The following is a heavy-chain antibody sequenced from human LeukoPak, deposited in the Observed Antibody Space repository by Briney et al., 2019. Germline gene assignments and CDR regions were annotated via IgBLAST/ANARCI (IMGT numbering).Heavy chain of an antibody. CDR3: ARDHLVGRGENFDY. CDR1: GYSISSGYY. Sequence: PSETLSLTCTVSGYSISSGYYWGWIRQPPGKGLEWIGSIYHSGSTYYNPSLKSRVTISVDTSKNQFSLKLSSVTAADTAVYYCARDHLVGRGENFDYWGQGTLVTVSS. V-gene: IGHV4-38-2*02. CDR2: IYHSGST. D-gene: IGHD1-26*01. J-gene: IGHJ4*02.